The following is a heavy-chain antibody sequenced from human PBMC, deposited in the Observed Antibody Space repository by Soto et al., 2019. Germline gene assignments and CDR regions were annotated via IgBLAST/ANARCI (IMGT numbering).Heavy chain of an antibody. J-gene: IGHJ5*02. D-gene: IGHD3-10*01. CDR3: ARVGTMVRSNWFDP. CDR1: GGSISSGDYY. Sequence: QVQLQESGPGLVKPSQTLSVTCTVSGGSISSGDYYWSWIRQPPGKGLEWIGYIYYSGSTYYNPSLKSRVIISVDTSKNQFSLKLSSVTAADTAVYYCARVGTMVRSNWFDPWGQGTLVTVSS. CDR2: IYYSGST. V-gene: IGHV4-30-4*01.